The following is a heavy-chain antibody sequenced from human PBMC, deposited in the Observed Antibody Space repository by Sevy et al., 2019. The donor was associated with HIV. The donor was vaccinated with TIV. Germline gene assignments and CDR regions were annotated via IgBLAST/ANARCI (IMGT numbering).Heavy chain of an antibody. Sequence: ASVKVSRKASGGTFSSYAISWVRQAPGQGLEWMGGIIPIFGTANYAQKFQGRVTITADKSTSTAYMELSSLRSEDTAVYYCARAWFGESFYYYYMDVWGKGTTVTVSS. CDR1: GGTFSSYA. D-gene: IGHD3-10*01. CDR3: ARAWFGESFYYYYMDV. J-gene: IGHJ6*03. CDR2: IIPIFGTA. V-gene: IGHV1-69*06.